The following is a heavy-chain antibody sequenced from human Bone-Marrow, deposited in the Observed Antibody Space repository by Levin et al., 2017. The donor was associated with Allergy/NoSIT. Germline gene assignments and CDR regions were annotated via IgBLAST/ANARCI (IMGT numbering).Heavy chain of an antibody. V-gene: IGHV4-59*01. CDR1: GDSISRYY. J-gene: IGHJ4*02. D-gene: IGHD3-10*01. CDR2: IHYTADS. CDR3: ARHFNSGTYPLDY. Sequence: KSSETLSLTCAVSGDSISRYYWSWIRQPPGKGLEWIAYIHYTADSNYNPSLKSRVTISVDTSKNQVSLKLSSVTAADTAVYYCARHFNSGTYPLDYWGQGTLVTVSS.